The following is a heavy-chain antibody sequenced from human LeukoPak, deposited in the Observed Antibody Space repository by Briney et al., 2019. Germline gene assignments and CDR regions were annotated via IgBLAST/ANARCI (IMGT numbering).Heavy chain of an antibody. V-gene: IGHV3-20*04. J-gene: IGHJ5*02. Sequence: PGGSLRLSCAASGFTFDDYGMSWVRQAPGKGLEWVSGINWNGGSTGYADSVKGRFTISRDNAKNSLYLQMNSLRAEDTALYYCARVRPGDYVVGYIFDPWGQGTLVTVSS. CDR1: GFTFDDYG. CDR3: ARVRPGDYVVGYIFDP. D-gene: IGHD4-17*01. CDR2: INWNGGST.